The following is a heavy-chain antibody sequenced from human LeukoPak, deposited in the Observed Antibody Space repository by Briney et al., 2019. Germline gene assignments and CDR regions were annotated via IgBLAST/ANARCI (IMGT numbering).Heavy chain of an antibody. Sequence: PSETLSLTCAVYGGSFSGYYWSWIRQPPGKGLEWIAYISYSGSTNYSPSLRSRVILSVDTSKNQFSLNLTSVTAADTAVYYCARHGIRSGTSHYDYWGQGTLVIVSS. CDR3: ARHGIRSGTSHYDY. V-gene: IGHV4-59*08. D-gene: IGHD3-10*01. J-gene: IGHJ4*02. CDR2: ISYSGST. CDR1: GGSFSGYY.